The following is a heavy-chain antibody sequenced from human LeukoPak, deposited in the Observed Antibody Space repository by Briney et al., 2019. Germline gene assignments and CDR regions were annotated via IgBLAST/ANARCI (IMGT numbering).Heavy chain of an antibody. CDR2: ISSSSSYI. CDR3: ARSLQGYDSSGFDY. Sequence: GGSLRLSCAASGLTFSSYSMNWVRQAPGKGLEWVSSISSSSSYIYYADSVKGRFTISRDNAKNSLYLQMNSLRAEDTAVYYCARSLQGYDSSGFDYWGQGTLVTVSS. CDR1: GLTFSSYS. V-gene: IGHV3-21*01. D-gene: IGHD3-22*01. J-gene: IGHJ4*02.